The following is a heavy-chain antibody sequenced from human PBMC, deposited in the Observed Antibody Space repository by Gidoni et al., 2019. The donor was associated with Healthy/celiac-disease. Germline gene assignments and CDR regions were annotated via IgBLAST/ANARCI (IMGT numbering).Heavy chain of an antibody. V-gene: IGHV4-31*03. CDR2: IYYSGST. CDR3: ARARGSSSWYFHYFDY. D-gene: IGHD6-13*01. Sequence: QVQLQESGPGLVKPSQTLSLTCTVSGGSISSGGYYWSWIRQHLGKGLEWIGYIYYSGSTYYNPSLKSRVTISVDTSKNQFSLKLSSVTAADTAVYYCARARGSSSWYFHYFDYWGQRTLVTVSS. CDR1: GGSISSGGYY. J-gene: IGHJ4*02.